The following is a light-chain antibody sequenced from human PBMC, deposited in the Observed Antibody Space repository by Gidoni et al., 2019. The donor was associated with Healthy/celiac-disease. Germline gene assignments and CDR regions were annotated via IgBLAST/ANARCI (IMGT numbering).Light chain of an antibody. J-gene: IGKJ4*01. V-gene: IGKV2-28*01. CDR1: QSLLHSNGYNY. CDR3: MQALQTPFT. Sequence: DIVMTQSPLSLPVTPGEPASISCRSSQSLLHSNGYNYLDWYLQKPGQSPQLLIYLGSNRASGVPDRFSGSGSGTDFTLKISRVEAEDVGVYYCMQALQTPFTFGGGTTVEIK. CDR2: LGS.